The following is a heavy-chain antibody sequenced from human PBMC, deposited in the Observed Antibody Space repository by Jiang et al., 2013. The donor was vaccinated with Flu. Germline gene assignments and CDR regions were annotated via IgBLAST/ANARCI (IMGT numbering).Heavy chain of an antibody. D-gene: IGHD4-17*01. J-gene: IGHJ4*02. V-gene: IGHV6-1*01. CDR3: ARAYGHFDF. Sequence: LGRTYYRSKWYNDYAISVKSRITINPDTSKNQFSLQLNSVTPEDTAVYYCARAYGHFDFWGQGTLVTVSS. CDR2: TYYRSKWYN.